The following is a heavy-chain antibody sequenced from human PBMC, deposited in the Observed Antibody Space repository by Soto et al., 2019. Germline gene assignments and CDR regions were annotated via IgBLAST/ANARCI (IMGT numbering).Heavy chain of an antibody. CDR1: GFSLTSSGVG. CDR2: FYWNDDK. CDR3: AHRVGFALAGQSLAFDY. V-gene: IGHV2-5*01. J-gene: IGHJ4*02. Sequence: SGPLVNPTQTLTLTCTVSGFSLTSSGVGVGWIRQPPGEALEWLALFYWNDDKRYSPSLKSRLSITRDTSKSQVVLTMTDVDPVDTATYYCAHRVGFALAGQSLAFDYWGQGILVTVSS. D-gene: IGHD6-19*01.